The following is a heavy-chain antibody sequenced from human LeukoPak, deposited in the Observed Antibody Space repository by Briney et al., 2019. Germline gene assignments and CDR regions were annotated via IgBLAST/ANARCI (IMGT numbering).Heavy chain of an antibody. CDR3: AKVRGFSYGYFDY. V-gene: IGHV3-9*01. J-gene: IGHJ4*02. CDR1: GFTFDDFA. CDR2: ISWNSGDI. Sequence: SLRLSCAVSGFTFDDFAMHWVRQAPGKGLEWVAGISWNSGDIGYADSVKGRFTISRDNAKNSLYLQMNSLRADDTALYYCAKVRGFSYGYFDYWGQGTLVTVSS. D-gene: IGHD5-18*01.